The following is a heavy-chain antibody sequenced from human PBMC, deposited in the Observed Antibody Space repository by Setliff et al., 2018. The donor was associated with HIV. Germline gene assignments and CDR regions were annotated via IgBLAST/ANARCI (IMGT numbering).Heavy chain of an antibody. CDR3: ATRPRIAARPFDY. Sequence: SSETLSLTCSVSGGSVGSGDYYWHWIRQHPEKALEWIGYIFHSGDTYYNPSLKSRISMSVDTSKNQFSLELPSLTAADTAVYYCATRPRIAARPFDYWGQGMLATVSS. CDR1: GGSVGSGDYY. CDR2: IFHSGDT. D-gene: IGHD6-6*01. J-gene: IGHJ4*02. V-gene: IGHV4-31*02.